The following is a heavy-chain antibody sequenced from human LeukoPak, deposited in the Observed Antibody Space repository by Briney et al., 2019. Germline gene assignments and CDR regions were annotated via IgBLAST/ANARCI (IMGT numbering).Heavy chain of an antibody. V-gene: IGHV4-39*01. CDR3: VDSGADAFDI. Sequence: PSETLSLTCTVSGGSISGSSYYWGWIRQPPGKGLEWIGSIYYSGSTYYNPSLKSRVTISVDTSKNQFSLKLSSVTAADTAVYYCVDSGADAFDIWGQGTMVTVSS. CDR2: IYYSGST. J-gene: IGHJ3*02. D-gene: IGHD2-15*01. CDR1: GGSISGSSYY.